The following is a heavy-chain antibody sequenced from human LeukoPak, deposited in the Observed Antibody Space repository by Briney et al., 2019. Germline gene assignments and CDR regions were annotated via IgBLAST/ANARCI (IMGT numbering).Heavy chain of an antibody. V-gene: IGHV3-21*01. D-gene: IGHD1-1*01. CDR1: GFTFSSYS. Sequence: SGGSLRLSCAASGFTFSSYSMNWVRQAPGKGLEWVSSISSSSSYIYYADSVQGRFTISRDNAKNSLYLQMNSLTAEDTAVYYCARKMKTGDRVGTFDIWGQGTMVTVSS. CDR2: ISSSSSYI. J-gene: IGHJ3*02. CDR3: ARKMKTGDRVGTFDI.